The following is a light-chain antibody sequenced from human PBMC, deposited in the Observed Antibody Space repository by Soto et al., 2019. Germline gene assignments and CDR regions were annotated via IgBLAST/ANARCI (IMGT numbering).Light chain of an antibody. Sequence: EVVMTQSPATLSVSPGERATLSCRASQSVSRNLAWYQQKPGQAPRLLIYGASTRATGIPARFSGSGSGTEFTLTISXXXSXXXAVYYCQXXXXXXXXXFGGGTKV. CDR2: GAS. V-gene: IGKV3-15*01. CDR1: QSVSRN. CDR3: QXXXXXXXXX. J-gene: IGKJ4*01.